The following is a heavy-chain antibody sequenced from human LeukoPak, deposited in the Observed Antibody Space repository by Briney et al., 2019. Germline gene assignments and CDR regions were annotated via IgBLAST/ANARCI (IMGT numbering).Heavy chain of an antibody. D-gene: IGHD3-3*01. CDR2: IKQDGSEK. CDR1: GFTFSSYW. CDR3: AREERRRYYDFWSGHHAFDY. V-gene: IGHV3-7*01. J-gene: IGHJ4*02. Sequence: GGSLRLSCAASGFTFSSYWMSWVRQAPGKGLEWVANIKQDGSEKYYVDSVKGRFTISRDNAKNSLYLQMNSLRAEDTALYYCAREERRRYYDFWSGHHAFDYWGQGTLVTVSS.